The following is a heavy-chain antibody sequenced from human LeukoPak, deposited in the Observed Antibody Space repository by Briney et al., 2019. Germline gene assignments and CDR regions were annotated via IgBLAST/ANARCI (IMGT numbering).Heavy chain of an antibody. CDR1: GFTLRSYA. CDR3: ATYCSGGSCYPLGAFDI. CDR2: ISYDGSNK. Sequence: PGRSLRLSCAASGFTLRSYAMHWVRQAPGKGLEWVAVISYDGSNKYYADSVKGRFTISRDNSKNTLYLQMNSLRAEATAVYYCATYCSGGSCYPLGAFDIWGQGTMVTVSS. D-gene: IGHD2-15*01. J-gene: IGHJ3*02. V-gene: IGHV3-30-3*01.